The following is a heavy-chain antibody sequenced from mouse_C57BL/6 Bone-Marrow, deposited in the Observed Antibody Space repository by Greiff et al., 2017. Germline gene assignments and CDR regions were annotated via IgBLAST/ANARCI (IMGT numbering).Heavy chain of an antibody. V-gene: IGHV14-4*01. CDR2: IVPENGDT. D-gene: IGHD2-3*01. CDR3: TTCDGYY. J-gene: IGHJ2*01. Sequence: EVKLMESGAELVRPGASVKLSCTASGFNIKDDYMHWVKQRPEQGLEWIGWIVPENGDTEYASKFQGKATITADTSSNTAYLQLSSLTSEDTAVYYCTTCDGYYWGQGTTLTVSS. CDR1: GFNIKDDY.